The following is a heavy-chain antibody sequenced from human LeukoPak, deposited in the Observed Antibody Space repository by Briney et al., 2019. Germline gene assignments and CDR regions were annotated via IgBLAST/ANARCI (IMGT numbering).Heavy chain of an antibody. CDR2: IYDSGST. CDR3: ATCRDEFGDYGFTS. V-gene: IGHV4-61*05. Sequence: SETLSLTCTVSGGSISSSSYYWGWIRQPPGKGLEWIGYIYDSGSTKYNPSLKSRVTFSVDTSKNLFSLKLTSLTAADTAVYYCATCRDEFGDYGFTSWGQGTLVTVSS. J-gene: IGHJ5*02. CDR1: GGSISSSSYY. D-gene: IGHD4-17*01.